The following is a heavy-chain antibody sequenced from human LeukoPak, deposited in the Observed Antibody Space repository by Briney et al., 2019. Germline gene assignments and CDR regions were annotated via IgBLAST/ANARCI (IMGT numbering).Heavy chain of an antibody. Sequence: GGTLRLSCAASGFTFTSYGMSWVRQAPGKGLEWVSGISGSGGNTYYADSVKGRFTISRDNSKNTLYLQMNSLRAEDTAVYYCATPYYVNDLDIWGQGTMVTVSS. V-gene: IGHV3-23*01. J-gene: IGHJ3*02. CDR2: ISGSGGNT. CDR3: ATPYYVNDLDI. CDR1: GFTFTSYG. D-gene: IGHD3-10*02.